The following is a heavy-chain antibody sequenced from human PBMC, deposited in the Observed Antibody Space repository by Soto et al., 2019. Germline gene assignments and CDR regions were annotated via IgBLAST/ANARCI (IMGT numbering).Heavy chain of an antibody. CDR2: ISYDGSNK. CDR1: GFTFSTYG. Sequence: GGSLRLSCAASGFTFSTYGMYWVRQAPGKGLEWVAVISYDGSNKDYADSVKGRFTISRDNSKNTLRLQMNTLRPEDTAVYYCAKENGYSSSWFEFDYWGQGTLVTVSS. J-gene: IGHJ4*02. D-gene: IGHD6-13*01. V-gene: IGHV3-30*18. CDR3: AKENGYSSSWFEFDY.